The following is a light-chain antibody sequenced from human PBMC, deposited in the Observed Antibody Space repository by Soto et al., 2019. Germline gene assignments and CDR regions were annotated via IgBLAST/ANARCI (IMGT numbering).Light chain of an antibody. V-gene: IGKV3-11*01. J-gene: IGKJ4*01. CDR1: QSVSSS. CDR3: QQRNNWPPVT. CDR2: DAS. Sequence: EVVLTQSTATLSLSPGDTATLSWRASQSVSSSLAWYQQKPGQAPRLLIYDASTRATGIPARFSGSGSGTDFTITISSLEPEDFAVYYCQQRNNWPPVTFGGGTKVDI.